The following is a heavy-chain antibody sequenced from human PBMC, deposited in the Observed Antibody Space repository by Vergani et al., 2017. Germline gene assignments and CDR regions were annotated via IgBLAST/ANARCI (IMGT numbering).Heavy chain of an antibody. Sequence: EVQLVESGGGLVQPGRSLRLSCAASGFTFDDYAMHWVRQAPGKGLEWVSGISWNSGSIGYADSVKGRFTISRDNAKNSLYLQMNSLRAEDMALYYCVRFGEPYYYGMDVWGQXP. CDR3: VRFGEPYYYGMDV. CDR1: GFTFDDYA. CDR2: ISWNSGSI. D-gene: IGHD3-10*01. V-gene: IGHV3-9*03. J-gene: IGHJ6*02.